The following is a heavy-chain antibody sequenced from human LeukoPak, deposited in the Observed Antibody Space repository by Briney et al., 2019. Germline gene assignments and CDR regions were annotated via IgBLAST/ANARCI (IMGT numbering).Heavy chain of an antibody. D-gene: IGHD6-13*01. CDR2: IYYSGST. V-gene: IGHV4-31*03. CDR1: GGSISSGGYY. Sequence: PSETLSLTCTVSGGSISSGGYYWSWIRQHPGKGLEWIGYIYYSGSTYYNPSLKSRVTISVDTSKNQFSLKLSSVTAADTAVYYCASAPYPSSSWYGVYWGQGTLVTVSS. CDR3: ASAPYPSSSWYGVY. J-gene: IGHJ4*02.